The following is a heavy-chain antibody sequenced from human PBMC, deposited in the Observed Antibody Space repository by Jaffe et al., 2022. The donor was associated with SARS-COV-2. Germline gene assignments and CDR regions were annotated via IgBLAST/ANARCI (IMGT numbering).Heavy chain of an antibody. V-gene: IGHV2-70*01. CDR3: ARILHTSDYYYYFDY. D-gene: IGHD3-22*01. Sequence: QVTLRESGPALVKPTQTLTLTCTFSGFSLSISGMCVSWIRQPPGKALEWLALIDWDDDKYYSTSLKTRLTISKDTSKNQVVLTMTNMDPVDTATYYCARILHTSDYYYYFDYWGQGTLVTVSS. J-gene: IGHJ4*02. CDR1: GFSLSISGMC. CDR2: IDWDDDK.